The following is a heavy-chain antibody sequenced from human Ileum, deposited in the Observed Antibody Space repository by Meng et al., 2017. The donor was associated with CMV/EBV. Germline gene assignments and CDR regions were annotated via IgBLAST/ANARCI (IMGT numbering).Heavy chain of an antibody. CDR1: GFTFSSYN. Sequence: GGSLRLSCVAAGFTFSSYNKNWVRQAPGKGLEWISYIGTTGTTFYADSVKGQFTIPRDAPKNTLFLQLSSLRAEDTAVYYCAKAKPGSFGMLNLLPPVFFGSWGQRALVTVSS. D-gene: IGHD3-3*01. V-gene: IGHV3-48*01. CDR2: IGTTGTT. CDR3: AKAKPGSFGMLNLLPPVFFGS. J-gene: IGHJ4*02.